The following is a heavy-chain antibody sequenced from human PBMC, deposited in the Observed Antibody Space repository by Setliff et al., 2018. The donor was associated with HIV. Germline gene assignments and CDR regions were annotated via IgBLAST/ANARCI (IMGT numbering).Heavy chain of an antibody. CDR2: INHSGSA. V-gene: IGHV4-34*01. CDR1: GGSFSDYY. Sequence: PSQTLSLTCAVSGGSFSDYYWSWIRQPPGKGLEWIGEINHSGSANFSPSLKSRVTISVDTSKNQFSLKLSSVTAADTAVYYCARGPRYYDSSGYRAGAFDIWGQGTMVTVSS. J-gene: IGHJ3*02. CDR3: ARGPRYYDSSGYRAGAFDI. D-gene: IGHD3-22*01.